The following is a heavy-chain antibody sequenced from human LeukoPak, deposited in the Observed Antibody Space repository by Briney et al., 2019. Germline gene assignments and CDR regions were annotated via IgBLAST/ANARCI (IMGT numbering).Heavy chain of an antibody. J-gene: IGHJ4*02. CDR1: GFTFSRYW. CDR2: ISHDGTAT. D-gene: IGHD1-1*01. V-gene: IGHV3-74*01. Sequence: AGGSLRLSCAASGFTFSRYWMHWVRQVPGKGLVWVSRISHDGTATTYADSVKGRFTISRDNAKNTLYLQMNSLRAEDTAVYYCARDSPGYLAYDSWGQGTLVTVSS. CDR3: ARDSPGYLAYDS.